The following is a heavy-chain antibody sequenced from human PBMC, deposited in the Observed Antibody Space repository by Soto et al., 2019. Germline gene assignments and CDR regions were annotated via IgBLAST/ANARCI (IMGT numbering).Heavy chain of an antibody. CDR3: AKDRITMVRGVKWYGMDV. CDR2: ISYDGSNK. CDR1: GFTFSSYG. J-gene: IGHJ6*02. D-gene: IGHD3-10*01. Sequence: QVQLVESGGGVVQPGRSLRLSCAASGFTFSSYGMHWVRQAPGKGLEWVAVISYDGSNKYYADSVKGRFTISRDNSKNTLYLQMNSLRAEDTAVYYCAKDRITMVRGVKWYGMDVWGQGTTVTVSS. V-gene: IGHV3-30*18.